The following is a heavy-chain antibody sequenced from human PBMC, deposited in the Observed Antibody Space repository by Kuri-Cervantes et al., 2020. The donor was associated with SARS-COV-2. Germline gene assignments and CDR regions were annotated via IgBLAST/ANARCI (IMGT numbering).Heavy chain of an antibody. CDR3: AGEHTMTTQGDYYYGMDV. D-gene: IGHD4-17*01. CDR1: GFTFSSYS. J-gene: IGHJ6*02. CDR2: ISSSSGYI. V-gene: IGHV3-21*01. Sequence: LLLTCAASGFTFSSYSMNWVRQAPGKGLEWVSSISSSSGYIYYADSVKGRFTISRDNAKNSLYLQMNSLRAEDTAVYYCAGEHTMTTQGDYYYGMDVWGQGTTVTVSS.